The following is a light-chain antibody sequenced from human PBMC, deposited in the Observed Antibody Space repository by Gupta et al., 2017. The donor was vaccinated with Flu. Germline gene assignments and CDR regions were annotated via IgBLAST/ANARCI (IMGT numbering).Light chain of an antibody. Sequence: VTISWSGRNSNIGRSDEYWYQQRPETAPNLLPYKNNKRHSGGPDRVSGSKSGASAAMAISGLRAEEEADYYCEAWEARGSGHGVFGGGTKVTVL. CDR3: EAWEARGSGHGV. CDR1: NSNIGRSD. V-gene: IGLV1-47*01. J-gene: IGLJ3*02. CDR2: KNN.